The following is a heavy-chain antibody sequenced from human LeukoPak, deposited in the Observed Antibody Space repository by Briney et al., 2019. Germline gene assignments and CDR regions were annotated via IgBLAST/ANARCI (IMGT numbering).Heavy chain of an antibody. J-gene: IGHJ4*02. D-gene: IGHD3-9*01. CDR2: INHSGST. Sequence: PSETLSLTCAVYGGSFSGYYWSWIRQPPGKGLEWIGEINHSGSTNYNPSLKSRVTISVDTSKNQFSLKLSSVTAADTAVYYCARGLYYDILTGYSTPNYFDDWGQGTLVTVSS. CDR1: GGSFSGYY. V-gene: IGHV4-34*01. CDR3: ARGLYYDILTGYSTPNYFDD.